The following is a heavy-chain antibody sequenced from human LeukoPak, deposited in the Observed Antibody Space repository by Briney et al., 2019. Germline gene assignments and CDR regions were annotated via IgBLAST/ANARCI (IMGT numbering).Heavy chain of an antibody. J-gene: IGHJ4*02. D-gene: IGHD3-10*01. CDR2: MNPNSGNT. CDR3: ARGPMNQVLLWFGYYFDY. V-gene: IGHV1-8*01. CDR1: GYTFTSYD. Sequence: ASVKVSCKASGYTFTSYDINWVRQATGQGLEWMGWMNPNSGNTGYAQKFQGRVTMTRNTSISTAYMELSSLRSEDTAVYYCARGPMNQVLLWFGYYFDYWGQGTLVTVSS.